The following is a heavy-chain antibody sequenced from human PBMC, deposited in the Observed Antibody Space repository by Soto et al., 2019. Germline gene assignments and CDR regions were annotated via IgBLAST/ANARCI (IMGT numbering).Heavy chain of an antibody. CDR2: IKSKTDGGTT. D-gene: IGHD2-21*02. V-gene: IGHV3-15*07. CDR3: TTEALAYCGGDCYSTMDY. Sequence: EVQLVESGGGLVKPGGSLRLSCAASGFTFSNAWMNWVRQAPGKGLEWVGRIKSKTDGGTTDYAAPVKGRFTISRDDSKKTLYLQMNSLKTEDTAVYYCTTEALAYCGGDCYSTMDYWGQGTLVTVSS. CDR1: GFTFSNAW. J-gene: IGHJ4*02.